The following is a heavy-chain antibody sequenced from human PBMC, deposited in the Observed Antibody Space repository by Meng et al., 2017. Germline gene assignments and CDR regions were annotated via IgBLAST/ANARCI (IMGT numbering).Heavy chain of an antibody. V-gene: IGHV1-69*01. D-gene: IGHD4-11*01. J-gene: IGHJ4*02. CDR3: ARDDYSNYLPFDY. CDR1: GGTFSSYA. Sequence: QVQGVRAGAGVKKAGSSVKVSCKVSGGTFSSYAISWVRQAPGQGLEWMGGIIPIFGTANYAQKFQGRVTITADESTSTAYMELSSLRSEDTAVYYCARDDYSNYLPFDYWGQGTLVTVSS. CDR2: IIPIFGTA.